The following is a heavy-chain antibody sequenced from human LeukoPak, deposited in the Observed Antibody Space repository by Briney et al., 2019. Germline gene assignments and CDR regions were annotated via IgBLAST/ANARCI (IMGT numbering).Heavy chain of an antibody. D-gene: IGHD2-2*01. CDR2: INHSGST. CDR1: GGSFSGYY. V-gene: IGHV4-34*01. Sequence: PSETLSLTCAVYGGSFSGYYWSWIRQPPGKGLEWIGEINHSGSTNYNPSLKSRVTISVDTSKNQFSLKLSSVTAADTAVYYCARGRSCKGSSTSCYAPTDYYYMDVWGKGTTVTVSS. J-gene: IGHJ6*03. CDR3: ARGRSCKGSSTSCYAPTDYYYMDV.